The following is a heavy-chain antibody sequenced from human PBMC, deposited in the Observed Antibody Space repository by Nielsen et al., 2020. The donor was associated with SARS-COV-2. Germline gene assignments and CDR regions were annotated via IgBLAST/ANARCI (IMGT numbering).Heavy chain of an antibody. CDR2: ISSSGATT. D-gene: IGHD3-3*01. V-gene: IGHV3-66*01. J-gene: IGHJ5*02. CDR3: ARDTTYYDFWSGPTQDNRFDP. Sequence: VRQMPGKGLEWVSAISSSGATTYYADSVKGRFTISRDNSKNTLYLQMNSLRAEDTAVYYCARDTTYYDFWSGPTQDNRFDPWGQGTLVTVSS.